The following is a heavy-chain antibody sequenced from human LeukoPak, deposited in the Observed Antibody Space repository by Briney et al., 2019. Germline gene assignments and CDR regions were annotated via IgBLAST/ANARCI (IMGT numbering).Heavy chain of an antibody. V-gene: IGHV4-61*02. CDR1: GGSISSGSYY. CDR2: IYTSGST. J-gene: IGHJ4*02. CDR3: ARGDYIFGY. Sequence: PSQTLSLTCTVSGGSISSGSYYWSWIRQPAGKGLEWIGRIYTSGSTMYNPSLKSRVTISVDTSKNQFSLKLRSVTAADTAVYYCARGDYIFGYWGQGTRVIVSS. D-gene: IGHD4/OR15-4a*01.